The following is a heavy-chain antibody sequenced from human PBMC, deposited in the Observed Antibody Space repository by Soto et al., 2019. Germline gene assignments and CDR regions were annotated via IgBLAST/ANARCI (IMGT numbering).Heavy chain of an antibody. J-gene: IGHJ5*02. CDR3: AHRHGGIAAAGTWFGP. CDR1: GFSLSKARMG. D-gene: IGHD6-13*01. Sequence: SGPTLVNPTETLTLTCTVSGFSLSKARMGVSWIRQPPGKALEWLALIYWDDDKRYSPSLKSRLTITKDTSKNQVVLTMTNMDPVDTATYYCAHRHGGIAAAGTWFGPWGQGTLVTVSS. V-gene: IGHV2-5*02. CDR2: IYWDDDK.